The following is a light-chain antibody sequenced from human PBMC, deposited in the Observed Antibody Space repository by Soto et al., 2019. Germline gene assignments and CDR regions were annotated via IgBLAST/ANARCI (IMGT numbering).Light chain of an antibody. J-gene: IGKJ3*01. CDR2: GAS. V-gene: IGKV3-20*01. Sequence: EIVLTQSPGTLSLSPGERATLSCRASQSVSSSYLAWYQQKPGQAPMLLIYGASNRATAIPDRFTGSGSGTDFTLNISRLEPEDFAMYSCQQYGSSPLTFGPGTKVDI. CDR1: QSVSSSY. CDR3: QQYGSSPLT.